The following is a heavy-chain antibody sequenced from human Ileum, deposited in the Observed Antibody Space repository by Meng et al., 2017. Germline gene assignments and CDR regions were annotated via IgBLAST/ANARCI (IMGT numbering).Heavy chain of an antibody. CDR3: ARENDNWNYFDY. Sequence: QVQLVQSGTEVKKVGASVKVSCTASGYTFRNYPLHWVRQAPGQRPEWMGWIKAGNGNIKISQKFQGRITITSDTSATAYMELSSLRSEDTAVYFCARENDNWNYFDYWGQGSLVTVSS. V-gene: IGHV1-3*01. CDR2: IKAGNGNI. CDR1: GYTFRNYP. D-gene: IGHD1-1*01. J-gene: IGHJ4*02.